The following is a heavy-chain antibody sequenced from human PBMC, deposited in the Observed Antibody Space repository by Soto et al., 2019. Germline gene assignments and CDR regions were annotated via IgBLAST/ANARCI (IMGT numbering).Heavy chain of an antibody. V-gene: IGHV1-69*06. D-gene: IGHD1-26*01. Sequence: GASVKVSCKASGGTSGNYGISWVRQAPGQGLEWMGGIVPLFGAINYAKKFQGRDTLIADKSTNTVHMELSSLRSEDTAVYYCARLRGVGATLPPPGWFDLWGQGTLVTVSS. J-gene: IGHJ5*02. CDR1: GGTSGNYG. CDR3: ARLRGVGATLPPPGWFDL. CDR2: IVPLFGAI.